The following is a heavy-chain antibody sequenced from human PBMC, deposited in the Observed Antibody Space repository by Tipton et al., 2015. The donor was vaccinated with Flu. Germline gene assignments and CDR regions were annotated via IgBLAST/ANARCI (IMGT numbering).Heavy chain of an antibody. CDR2: INSDGGST. CDR3: ARDEYLDFWDGHGALGGYAMDV. V-gene: IGHV3-74*01. D-gene: IGHD3-3*01. Sequence: SLRLSCAASGFTFDDYTMHWVRQVPGKGLVWVARINSDGGSTSYADSLKGRFTISRDNAEKTLFLQMNSLRGEDTGVYYCARDEYLDFWDGHGALGGYAMDVWGQGTTVIVSS. J-gene: IGHJ6*02. CDR1: GFTFDDYT.